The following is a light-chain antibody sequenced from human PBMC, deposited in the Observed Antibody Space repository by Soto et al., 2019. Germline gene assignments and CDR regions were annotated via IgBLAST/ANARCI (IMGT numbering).Light chain of an antibody. Sequence: DIQMTQSPSSLSASVGDRVTITCRASQSISSYLNWYQQKPGKAPKLLIYAASSLQSGVPSRFSGSGSATDFTLTISSLQPEDFANYYCQQSYSTLALTFGGGTKVEIK. V-gene: IGKV1-39*01. CDR2: AAS. CDR3: QQSYSTLALT. J-gene: IGKJ4*01. CDR1: QSISSY.